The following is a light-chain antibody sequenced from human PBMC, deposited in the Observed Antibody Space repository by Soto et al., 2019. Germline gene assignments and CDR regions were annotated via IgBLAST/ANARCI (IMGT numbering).Light chain of an antibody. J-gene: IGKJ1*01. CDR3: QQYNNWPRT. CDR1: QSVTSN. CDR2: GAS. Sequence: EIVMTQSPATLSVSPGERATLSCRASQSVTSNFAWYQQKPGQAPRLLIYGASTRATGIPARFSGSGSGTEFTLTISSRRSEDFAVYYCQQYNNWPRTFGQGTKVEIK. V-gene: IGKV3-15*01.